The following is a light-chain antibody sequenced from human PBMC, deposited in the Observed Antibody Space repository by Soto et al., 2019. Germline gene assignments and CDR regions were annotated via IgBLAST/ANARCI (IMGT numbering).Light chain of an antibody. J-gene: IGKJ1*01. Sequence: EIVLTQSPGTLSLSPGERATLSCRASQSVSSSYLGWYQQKPGQAPRILIYGASSRATGIPDRFSGSGSGTDFTLTISRLEPEDFAVYYCQQYHSSRLTFGQGTKVEIK. CDR1: QSVSSSY. CDR3: QQYHSSRLT. V-gene: IGKV3-20*01. CDR2: GAS.